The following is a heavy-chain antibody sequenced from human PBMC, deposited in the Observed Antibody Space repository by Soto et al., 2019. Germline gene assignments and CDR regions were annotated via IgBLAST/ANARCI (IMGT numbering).Heavy chain of an antibody. CDR2: ISDSGGDT. CDR1: GFTFAIYT. Sequence: GGSLRLSCAASGFTFAIYTMSWVRQAPGKGLEWVSAISDSGGDTYYADSVKGRFTISRDNFRNTLYLQMNSLKADDSAVYYCVKVMWDYGMDSWGQGTLVTVSS. D-gene: IGHD4-17*01. J-gene: IGHJ4*02. CDR3: VKVMWDYGMDS. V-gene: IGHV3-23*01.